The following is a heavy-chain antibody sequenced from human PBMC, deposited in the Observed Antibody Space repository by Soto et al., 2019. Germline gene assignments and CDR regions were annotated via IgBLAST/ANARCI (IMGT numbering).Heavy chain of an antibody. CDR1: GFTFSDYD. CDR2: IGIAGDT. J-gene: IGHJ6*02. CDR3: ARDRHGMDV. Sequence: DVQLVESGGTLVQPGGSLRLSCAASGFTFSDYDMHWVRQATGKGLEWVSGIGIAGDTYYSGSVKGRFTISRENAKNSLYLQMNRLWAGDTAVYYWARDRHGMDVWGQGTTVTVS. V-gene: IGHV3-13*01.